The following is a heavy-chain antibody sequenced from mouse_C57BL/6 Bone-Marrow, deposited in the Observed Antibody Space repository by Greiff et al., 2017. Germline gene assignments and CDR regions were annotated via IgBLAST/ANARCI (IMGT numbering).Heavy chain of an antibody. CDR2: IDPANGNT. Sequence: EVQLQQSVAELVRPGASVKLSCTASGFNIKNTYMHWVKQRPEQGLEWIGRIDPANGNTTYAPKFQGKATITADTSSNTAYLHLSSLTSEDTAIYYCAEPIYYYGSSYTWFAYWGQGTLVTVSA. V-gene: IGHV14-3*01. CDR1: GFNIKNTY. D-gene: IGHD1-1*01. J-gene: IGHJ3*01. CDR3: AEPIYYYGSSYTWFAY.